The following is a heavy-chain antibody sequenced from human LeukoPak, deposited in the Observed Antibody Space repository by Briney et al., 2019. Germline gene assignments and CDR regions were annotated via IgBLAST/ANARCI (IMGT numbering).Heavy chain of an antibody. V-gene: IGHV3-66*01. J-gene: IGHJ4*02. CDR3: ATSIALPGGFNF. D-gene: IGHD6-6*01. CDR2: TDIGGTS. Sequence: GGSLRLSCAASGFTVRNNYMAWVRQAPGKGLEWVSPTDIGGTSFYSDSVKGRFTVSRDNSKNTLYLQMNSLRAEDTAVYYCATSIALPGGFNFWGQGTLVTVSS. CDR1: GFTVRNNY.